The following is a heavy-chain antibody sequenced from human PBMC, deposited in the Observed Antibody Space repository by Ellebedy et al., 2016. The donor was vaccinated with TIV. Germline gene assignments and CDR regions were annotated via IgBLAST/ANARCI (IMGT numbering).Heavy chain of an antibody. Sequence: GGSLRLSXAASGFTFSNAWMSWVRQAPGKGLEWVGRIKSKTDGGTTDYAAPLKGRFTISRDDSKNTLYLQMNGLKTEDTAVYYCTPSPSAVVPAAWGQGTLVTVSS. D-gene: IGHD2-2*01. J-gene: IGHJ5*02. CDR3: TPSPSAVVPAA. CDR1: GFTFSNAW. CDR2: IKSKTDGGTT. V-gene: IGHV3-15*01.